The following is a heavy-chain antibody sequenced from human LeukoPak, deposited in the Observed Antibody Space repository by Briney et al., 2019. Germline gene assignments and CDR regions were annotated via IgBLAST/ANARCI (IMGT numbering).Heavy chain of an antibody. V-gene: IGHV3-74*01. Sequence: GGSLRLSCAASGFTFSPYWMHWVRQPPGKGLVWVSRINGDGSTTTYADSVKGRFTISGDNAKNTLYLQMNSLTAEDTAVYYCARSMVPLFEDWGQGTLVTVSS. CDR1: GFTFSPYW. J-gene: IGHJ4*02. D-gene: IGHD4/OR15-4a*01. CDR2: INGDGSTT. CDR3: ARSMVPLFED.